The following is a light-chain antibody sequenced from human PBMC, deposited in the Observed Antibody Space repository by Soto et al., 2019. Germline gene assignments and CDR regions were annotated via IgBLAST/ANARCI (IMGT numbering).Light chain of an antibody. V-gene: IGLV1-44*01. Sequence: QSFLTQPPSASGTPGQRVTISCSGSSSNIGSNTVNWYQQLPGTAPTLLIYSNNQRPSGVPDRFSGSKSGTSASLAISGLQSEDEADYYCAAWDDSLNAYYVFGTGTKVTVL. J-gene: IGLJ1*01. CDR1: SSNIGSNT. CDR3: AAWDDSLNAYYV. CDR2: SNN.